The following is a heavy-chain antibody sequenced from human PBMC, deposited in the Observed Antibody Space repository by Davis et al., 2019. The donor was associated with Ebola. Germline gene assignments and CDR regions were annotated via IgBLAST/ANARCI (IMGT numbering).Heavy chain of an antibody. Sequence: GESLKISCAASGFTFSDHYMDWVRQAPGKGLVWVSRINSDGSSTSYADSVKGRFTISRDNAKNTLYLQMNSLRAEDTAVYYCARSWRAGATSDYWGQGTLVTVSS. D-gene: IGHD1-26*01. CDR3: ARSWRAGATSDY. J-gene: IGHJ4*02. CDR2: INSDGSST. CDR1: GFTFSDHY. V-gene: IGHV3-74*01.